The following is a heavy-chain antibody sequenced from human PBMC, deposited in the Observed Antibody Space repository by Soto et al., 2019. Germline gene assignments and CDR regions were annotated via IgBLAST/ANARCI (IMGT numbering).Heavy chain of an antibody. D-gene: IGHD6-19*01. CDR2: LIPILGVI. V-gene: IGHV1-69*02. CDR1: GGGFSSYP. Sequence: QVQLVQSGAEVKKPGSPVKVSCKASGGGFSSYPINWFRRAPGQGLEWVGRLIPILGVIDYAEKFRDRATITADLSPSXXYMELRGLRSEDTAVYYCARRIAVAGRSDIGWFDPWGQGTLVTVSS. J-gene: IGHJ5*02. CDR3: ARRIAVAGRSDIGWFDP.